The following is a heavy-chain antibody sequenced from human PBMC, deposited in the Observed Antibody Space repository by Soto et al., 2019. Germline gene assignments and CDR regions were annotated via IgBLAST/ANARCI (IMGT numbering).Heavy chain of an antibody. CDR2: ISAYNGNT. Sequence: QVQLVQSGAEVKKPGASVKVSCKASGYTFTNYAFSWVRQAPGQGLEWMGWISAYNGNTNYPQKLQGRVTMTTDTSTSTAYMDLSTLRSDDTAVYYCARDLAAAGPFDYWGQGTLVTVSS. J-gene: IGHJ4*02. CDR1: GYTFTNYA. CDR3: ARDLAAAGPFDY. D-gene: IGHD6-13*01. V-gene: IGHV1-18*01.